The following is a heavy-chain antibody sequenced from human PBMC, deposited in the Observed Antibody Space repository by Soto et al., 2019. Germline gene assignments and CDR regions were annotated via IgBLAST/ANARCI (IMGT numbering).Heavy chain of an antibody. CDR2: IYYSGST. CDR3: ARARVGQQLPHYYYGMDV. J-gene: IGHJ6*02. V-gene: IGHV4-59*01. CDR1: GGSISSYY. D-gene: IGHD6-13*01. Sequence: SETLSLTCTVSGGSISSYYWSWIRQPPGKGLEWIGYIYYSGSTNYNPSLKSRVTVSVDTSKNQFSRKLSSVTAADTAVYYCARARVGQQLPHYYYGMDVWGQGTTVTVSS.